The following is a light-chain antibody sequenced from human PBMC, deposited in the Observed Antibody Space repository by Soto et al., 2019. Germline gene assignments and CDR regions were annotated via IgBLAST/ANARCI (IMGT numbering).Light chain of an antibody. CDR3: QHYNNLPPFT. CDR2: VAS. CDR1: QDIRTS. V-gene: IGKV1-33*01. J-gene: IGKJ3*01. Sequence: DIPMTQSPSSLSASVGARVSITCQASQDIRTSLSWFQHKPGRAPKLLIYVASYLETGVPSRFRGSGSGTDFTFTITSLQPEDIATYYCQHYNNLPPFTFGPGTIVDIK.